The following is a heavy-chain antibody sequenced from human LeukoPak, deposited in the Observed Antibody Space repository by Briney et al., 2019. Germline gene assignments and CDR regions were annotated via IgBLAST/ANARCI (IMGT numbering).Heavy chain of an antibody. V-gene: IGHV4-59*01. Sequence: SETLSLTCTVSGGSISSYYWSWIRQPPGKGLEWIGYIYYSGSTNYNPSLKSRVTISVDTSKNQFSLKLSSVTAADTAVYYCARPMVRGAKMMGYWGQGTLVTVSS. CDR2: IYYSGST. J-gene: IGHJ4*02. CDR1: GGSISSYY. D-gene: IGHD3-10*01. CDR3: ARPMVRGAKMMGY.